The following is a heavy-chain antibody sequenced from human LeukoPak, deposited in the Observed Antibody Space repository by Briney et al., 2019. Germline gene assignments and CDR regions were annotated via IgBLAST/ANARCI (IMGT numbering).Heavy chain of an antibody. CDR1: GYTFTSYG. D-gene: IGHD3-10*01. CDR2: ISAYNGNT. CDR3: ATRRPYYYGSGRDYYYYYGMDV. Sequence: ASVKVSCKASGYTFTSYGISWVRQAPGQGLEWMGWISAYNGNTNYAQKLQGRVTMTTDTSTSTAYMELRSLRSDDTAVYYCATRRPYYYGSGRDYYYYYGMDVWGQGTTVTVSS. J-gene: IGHJ6*02. V-gene: IGHV1-18*01.